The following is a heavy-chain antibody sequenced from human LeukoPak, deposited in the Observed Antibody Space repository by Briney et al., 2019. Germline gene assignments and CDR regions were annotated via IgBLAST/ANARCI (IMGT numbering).Heavy chain of an antibody. CDR2: IYHSGST. Sequence: SETLSLTCAVSGYSISSGYYWGWIRQPPGKGLEWIGSIYHSGSTYYNPSPKSRVTISVDTSKNQFSLKLSSVTAADTAVYYCARRYIVGATFDYWGQGTLVTVSS. CDR1: GYSISSGYY. J-gene: IGHJ4*02. D-gene: IGHD1-26*01. V-gene: IGHV4-38-2*01. CDR3: ARRYIVGATFDY.